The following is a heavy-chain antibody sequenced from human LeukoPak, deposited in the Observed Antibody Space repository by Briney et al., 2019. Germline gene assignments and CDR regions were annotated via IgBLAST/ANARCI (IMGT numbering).Heavy chain of an antibody. Sequence: ASVKVSCKASGYTFTSYVMNWVRQAPGQGLEWMGWINTNTGNPTYTQSFTGRFVFSLDTSVSTAYLQISSLKAEDTAVYYCASYLGELYYYYGMDVWGQGTTVTVSS. V-gene: IGHV7-4-1*02. D-gene: IGHD3-10*01. CDR3: ASYLGELYYYYGMDV. CDR2: INTNTGNP. J-gene: IGHJ6*02. CDR1: GYTFTSYV.